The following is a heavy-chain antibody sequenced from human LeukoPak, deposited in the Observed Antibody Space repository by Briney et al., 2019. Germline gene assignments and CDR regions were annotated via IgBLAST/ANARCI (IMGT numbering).Heavy chain of an antibody. CDR1: GFTFSSYG. CDR2: ISGSGSST. CDR3: AKDATTRPTNPFDY. Sequence: GGTLRVSCAASGFTFSSYGMSWVRQAPGKGLEWVSAISGSGSSTYYADSVKGRFTISRDNSKNTLYLQMNSLRAEDTAVYYCAKDATTRPTNPFDYWGQGTLVTVSS. V-gene: IGHV3-23*01. J-gene: IGHJ4*02. D-gene: IGHD1-26*01.